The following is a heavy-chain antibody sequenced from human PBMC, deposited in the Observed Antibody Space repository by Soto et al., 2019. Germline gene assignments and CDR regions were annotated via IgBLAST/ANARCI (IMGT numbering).Heavy chain of an antibody. CDR2: ISAYNDNI. D-gene: IGHD6-13*01. J-gene: IGHJ4*02. CDR1: GGSFSTFA. CDR3: ARSGSSWNLREFDS. V-gene: IGHV1-18*01. Sequence: ASVKVSCKASGGSFSTFAITWVRQAPGQGLEWMGGISAYNDNIKYAQKFRGRVTITADTSTSSAYMEVRSLRSDDTAVYYCARSGSSWNLREFDSWGQGTLVTVSS.